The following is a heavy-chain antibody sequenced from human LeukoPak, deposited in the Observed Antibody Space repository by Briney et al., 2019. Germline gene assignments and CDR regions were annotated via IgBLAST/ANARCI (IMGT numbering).Heavy chain of an antibody. CDR2: FDPEDGET. J-gene: IGHJ4*02. Sequence: ASVKVSCKVSGYTLTELSMHWVRQAPGKGLEWMGGFDPEDGETIYAQKFQGRVTMTEDTSTHTAYMELSSLRSEDTAVYYCATGYYYGSGNYYFDYWGQGTLVTVSS. CDR3: ATGYYYGSGNYYFDY. V-gene: IGHV1-24*01. CDR1: GYTLTELS. D-gene: IGHD3-10*01.